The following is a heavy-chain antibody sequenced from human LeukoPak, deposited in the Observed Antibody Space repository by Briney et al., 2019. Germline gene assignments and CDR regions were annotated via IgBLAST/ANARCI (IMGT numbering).Heavy chain of an antibody. CDR1: GYSFTSYW. Sequence: GESPKISCKGSGYSFTSYWIGWVRQAPGQGLEWMGWINPNSGGTNYAQKFQGRVTMTRDTSISTAYMELSRLRSDDTAVYYCAREEYCSSTSCYTEYWGQGTLVTVSS. D-gene: IGHD2-2*02. CDR2: INPNSGGT. CDR3: AREEYCSSTSCYTEY. J-gene: IGHJ4*02. V-gene: IGHV1-2*02.